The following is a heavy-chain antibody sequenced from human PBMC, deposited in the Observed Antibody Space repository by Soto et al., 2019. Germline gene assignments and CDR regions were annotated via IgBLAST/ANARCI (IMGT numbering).Heavy chain of an antibody. CDR1: GFMFRTYT. V-gene: IGHV3-21*01. D-gene: IGHD6-6*01. CDR2: ISSSSNYI. J-gene: IGHJ4*01. Sequence: GGSLRLSCAASGFMFRTYTMNWVRQAPGKGLEWVSSISSSSNYIYYADSVRGRFTISRDNAKNSLFLQMNSLRVEDTAVFYCAREDISSPLEFWGQGTLVTVSS. CDR3: AREDISSPLEF.